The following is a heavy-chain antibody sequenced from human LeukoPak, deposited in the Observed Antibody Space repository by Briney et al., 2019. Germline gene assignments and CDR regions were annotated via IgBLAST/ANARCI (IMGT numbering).Heavy chain of an antibody. CDR1: GRSFTGFY. CDR3: ARVAGYLPTRWFDP. V-gene: IGHV4-34*01. CDR2: IYYTGSN. Sequence: MASDTLSLTRAVYGRSFTGFYWRCIRHVPGERMEWIVEIYYTGSNSYNPPLKSRVTISVDTSQNQFSLLLTSVTAADTAVYHCARVAGYLPTRWFDPWRQGTNVTVSS. J-gene: IGHJ5*02. D-gene: IGHD6-25*01.